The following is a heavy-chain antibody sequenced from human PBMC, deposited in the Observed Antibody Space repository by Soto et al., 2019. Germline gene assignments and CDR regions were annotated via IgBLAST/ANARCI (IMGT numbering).Heavy chain of an antibody. J-gene: IGHJ6*02. Sequence: PGGSLRLSCAASGFTFSSYGMHWVRQAPGKGLEWVAVISYDGSNKYYADSVKGRFTISRDNSKNTLYLQMNSLRAEDTAVYYCAKDRWGQQLVLYYYYGMDVWGQGTTVTVSS. D-gene: IGHD6-13*01. V-gene: IGHV3-30*18. CDR1: GFTFSSYG. CDR2: ISYDGSNK. CDR3: AKDRWGQQLVLYYYYGMDV.